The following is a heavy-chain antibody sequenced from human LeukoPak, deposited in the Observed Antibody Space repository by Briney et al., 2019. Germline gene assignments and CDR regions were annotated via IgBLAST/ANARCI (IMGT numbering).Heavy chain of an antibody. CDR2: INDNGGRA. D-gene: IGHD5-18*01. CDR3: ARNPATGMMPKPRDH. CDR1: GFTFSSYA. J-gene: IGHJ4*02. V-gene: IGHV3-23*01. Sequence: GGSLRLSCAASGFTFSSYAMSWVRQAPGKGLEWVSTINDNGGRAYYADSVKGRFTISRVKSNNTVFLQMNSLRPEDAAVYFCARNPATGMMPKPRDHWGQGTLVTVSS.